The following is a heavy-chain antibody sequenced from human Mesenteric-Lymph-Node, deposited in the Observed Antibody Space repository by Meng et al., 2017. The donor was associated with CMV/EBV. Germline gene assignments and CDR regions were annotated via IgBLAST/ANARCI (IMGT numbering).Heavy chain of an antibody. CDR3: AKEGYCSETKCSSKWFDP. CDR2: VSGNGGSA. V-gene: IGHV3-23*01. D-gene: IGHD2-15*01. J-gene: IGHJ5*02. Sequence: GGSLRLSCTASGFTFNIYAMNWVRQAPGKGLEWVSAVSGNGGSADYADSVKGRFTVSRDNSENTVYLQMNSLRVEDTAMYYCAKEGYCSETKCSSKWFDPWGQGTLVTVSS. CDR1: GFTFNIYA.